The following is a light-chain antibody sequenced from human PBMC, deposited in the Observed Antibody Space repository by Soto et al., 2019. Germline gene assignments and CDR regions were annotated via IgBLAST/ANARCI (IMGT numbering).Light chain of an antibody. V-gene: IGKV1-27*01. CDR1: QGISNY. CDR2: AAS. CDR3: EIYNSAPWT. J-gene: IGKJ1*01. Sequence: DIQMTQSPSSLSASVGDSVTITCRASQGISNYLAWYQQKPGKVPKLLIYAASTLQSGVPSRFSGSGSGTDFTLTISSLQPEDVATYYCEIYNSAPWTVGQGTKVEIK.